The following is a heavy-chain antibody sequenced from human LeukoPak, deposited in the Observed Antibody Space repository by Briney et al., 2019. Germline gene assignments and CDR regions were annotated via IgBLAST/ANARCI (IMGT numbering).Heavy chain of an antibody. D-gene: IGHD2-2*01. CDR3: AKDSHRCSSTSCYSTHAFDI. V-gene: IGHV3-23*01. CDR1: GFTFSSYA. CDR2: ISGSGGST. Sequence: PGGSLRLSCAASGFTFSSYAMSWVRQAPGQGLEWVSAISGSGGSTYYADSVKGRFTISRDNSKNTLYLQMNSLRAEDTAVYYCAKDSHRCSSTSCYSTHAFDIWGQGTMVTVSS. J-gene: IGHJ3*02.